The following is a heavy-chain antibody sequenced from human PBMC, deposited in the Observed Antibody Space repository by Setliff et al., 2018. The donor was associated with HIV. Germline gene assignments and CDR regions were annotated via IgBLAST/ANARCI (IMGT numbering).Heavy chain of an antibody. Sequence: GASVKVSCKASGYTFTNYGINWVRQAPGQGLEWMGGIIPMFGTASYAQKFQVRVTITADESTSTAYMELSGLRSEDTAVYYCARDFGGYCSSMGCPGLFDPWGQGTLVTVSS. J-gene: IGHJ5*02. CDR2: IIPMFGTA. D-gene: IGHD2-2*01. V-gene: IGHV1-69*13. CDR1: GYTFTNYG. CDR3: ARDFGGYCSSMGCPGLFDP.